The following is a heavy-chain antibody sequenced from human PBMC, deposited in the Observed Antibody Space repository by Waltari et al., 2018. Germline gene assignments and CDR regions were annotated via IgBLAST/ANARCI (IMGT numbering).Heavy chain of an antibody. Sequence: QVQLVQSGAEVKKPGASVKVSCKVSGYTLTELSMPWVGQAPGKGLEWMGGFDPEDGETIYAQKFQGRVTMTEDTSTDTAYMELSSLRSEDTAVYYCATEKPLLRFLEWFHFDYWGQGTLVTVSS. CDR3: ATEKPLLRFLEWFHFDY. CDR1: GYTLTELS. CDR2: FDPEDGET. D-gene: IGHD3-3*01. V-gene: IGHV1-24*01. J-gene: IGHJ4*02.